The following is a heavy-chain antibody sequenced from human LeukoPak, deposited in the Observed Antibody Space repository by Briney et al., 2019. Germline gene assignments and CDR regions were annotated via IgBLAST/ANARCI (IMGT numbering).Heavy chain of an antibody. V-gene: IGHV3-33*01. CDR2: IWYDVSNK. CDR3: ARVGSHDYGDYVGWFDP. CDR1: GFTFSSYG. Sequence: PGRSLRLSCAASGFTFSSYGMHWVRQAPGKGLEWVAVIWYDVSNKYYADSVKGRFTISRDNSKNTLYLQMNSLRAEDTAVYYYARVGSHDYGDYVGWFDPWGQGTLVTVSS. J-gene: IGHJ5*02. D-gene: IGHD4-17*01.